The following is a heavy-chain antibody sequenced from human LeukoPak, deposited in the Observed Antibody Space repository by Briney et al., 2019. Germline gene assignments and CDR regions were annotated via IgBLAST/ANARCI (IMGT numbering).Heavy chain of an antibody. J-gene: IGHJ3*02. CDR2: INPNSGGT. V-gene: IGHV1-2*02. Sequence: GASVNVSCKASGYTFTGYYMHWVRQAPGQGLEWMGWINPNSGGTNYAQKFQGRVAMTRDTSISTAYMELSRLRSDDTAVYYCASLYYYDSSGYYGNDAFDIWGQGTMVTVSS. CDR1: GYTFTGYY. CDR3: ASLYYYDSSGYYGNDAFDI. D-gene: IGHD3-22*01.